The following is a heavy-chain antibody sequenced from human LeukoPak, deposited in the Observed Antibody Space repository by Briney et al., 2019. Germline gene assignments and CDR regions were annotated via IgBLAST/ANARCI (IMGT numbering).Heavy chain of an antibody. CDR2: IYYSGST. CDR1: GGSISSYY. D-gene: IGHD6-6*01. J-gene: IGHJ4*02. CDR3: ARGARTTSLSIAARLYYFDY. Sequence: SETLSLTCTVSGGSISSYYWSWMRQPPGKGLEWSGFIYYSGSTTYNPSLKRRVTISVDTTKNETSLMLSWVTRANTAVYYCARGARTTSLSIAARLYYFDYWGQGTLVTVSS. V-gene: IGHV4-59*01.